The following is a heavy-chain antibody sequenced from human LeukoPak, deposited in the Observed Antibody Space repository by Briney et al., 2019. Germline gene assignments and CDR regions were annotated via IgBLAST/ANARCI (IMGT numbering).Heavy chain of an antibody. D-gene: IGHD6-13*01. CDR3: ARRLAAESYYFDY. V-gene: IGHV4-39*01. Sequence: SETLSLTCTVSGGSISSSSYYWGWIRQPPGKGLEWIVSIYYSGSTYYNPSLKSRVTTSVDTSKNQFSLKLSSVTAADTAVYYCARRLAAESYYFDYWGQGTLVTVSS. CDR1: GGSISSSSYY. CDR2: IYYSGST. J-gene: IGHJ4*02.